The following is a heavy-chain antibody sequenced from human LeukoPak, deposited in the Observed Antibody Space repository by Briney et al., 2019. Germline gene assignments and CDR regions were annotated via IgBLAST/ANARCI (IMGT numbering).Heavy chain of an antibody. D-gene: IGHD1-26*01. J-gene: IGHJ4*02. CDR2: INPNNGAT. Sequence: ASVKVSCKASGYTFTGYYMHWVRQAPGQGLEWMGRINPNNGATNYAQKFQGRVIITGDTSISTAYMELSSLRSDDTAVYYCTRESGSYHGNDYWGQGTLVTVSS. CDR3: TRESGSYHGNDY. V-gene: IGHV1-2*06. CDR1: GYTFTGYY.